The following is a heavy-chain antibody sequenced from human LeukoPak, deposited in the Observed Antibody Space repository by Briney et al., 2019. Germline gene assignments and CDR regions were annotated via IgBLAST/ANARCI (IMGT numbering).Heavy chain of an antibody. Sequence: GSSVKVSCKASGGTFSSYAISWVRQAPGQGLEWMGRIIPILGIANYAQKFQGRVTITADKSTSTAYMELSSLRSEDTAVYYCARDSPDYGGNNWFDPWGQGTLVIVSS. CDR3: ARDSPDYGGNNWFDP. CDR2: IIPILGIA. V-gene: IGHV1-69*04. J-gene: IGHJ5*02. CDR1: GGTFSSYA. D-gene: IGHD4-23*01.